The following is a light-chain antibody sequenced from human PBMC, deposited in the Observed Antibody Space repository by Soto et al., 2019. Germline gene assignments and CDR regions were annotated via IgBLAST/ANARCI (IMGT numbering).Light chain of an antibody. V-gene: IGKV1D-12*01. J-gene: IGKJ4*01. CDR3: QQINIFPLT. CDR2: DAS. CDR1: QVIGSR. Sequence: DIQMTQSPSSVSASVGDRVTITCRASQVIGSRLGWYQQKSGKVPKVLIYDASTLQRGVPSRFSGSGSGTDFTLPISSLQPEDSATYFCQQINIFPLTFGGGTKVEIK.